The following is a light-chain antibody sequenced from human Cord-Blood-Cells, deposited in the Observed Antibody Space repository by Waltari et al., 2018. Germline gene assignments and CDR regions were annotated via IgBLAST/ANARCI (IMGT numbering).Light chain of an antibody. Sequence: SSELTQDPAVSVALGQTVRITCQGDSLRSYYASWYQQKPGQAPVLVIYGKNHRPSGIPDRFSGSSSGNTASLTITGAQAEDEADYYCNSRDSSGIVFGGGTKLTVL. V-gene: IGLV3-19*01. CDR2: GKN. CDR3: NSRDSSGIV. J-gene: IGLJ3*02. CDR1: SLRSYY.